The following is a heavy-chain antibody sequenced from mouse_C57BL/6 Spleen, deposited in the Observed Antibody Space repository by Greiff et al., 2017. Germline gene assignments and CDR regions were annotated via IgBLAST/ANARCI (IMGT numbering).Heavy chain of an antibody. J-gene: IGHJ4*01. CDR1: GFSLTSYG. Sequence: QVQLQQSGPGLVQPSQSLSITCTVSGFSLTSYGVHWVRQSPGKGLEWLGVIWRGGSTDYNAAFISRLSISKDNSKGQVFFKMNSLQADDTAIYYCARTPGGYYGNYYAMNYWGQGASVTVSS. CDR2: IWRGGST. CDR3: ARTPGGYYGNYYAMNY. D-gene: IGHD2-1*01. V-gene: IGHV2-2*01.